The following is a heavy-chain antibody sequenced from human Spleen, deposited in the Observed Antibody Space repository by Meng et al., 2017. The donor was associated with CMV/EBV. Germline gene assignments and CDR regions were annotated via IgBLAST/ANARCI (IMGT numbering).Heavy chain of an antibody. J-gene: IGHJ4*02. Sequence: SETLSLTCAVYGGSFSGYDWTWIRQSPGKGLEWIGEINHRGSTNYNPSLKSRLTISLDTSKNQFSLKLKSVTAADTAVYYCARGSTSVTMIVVVFTAASLAYDSWGQGTLVTVSS. CDR2: INHRGST. CDR1: GGSFSGYD. V-gene: IGHV4-34*01. CDR3: ARGSTSVTMIVVVFTAASLAYDS. D-gene: IGHD3-22*01.